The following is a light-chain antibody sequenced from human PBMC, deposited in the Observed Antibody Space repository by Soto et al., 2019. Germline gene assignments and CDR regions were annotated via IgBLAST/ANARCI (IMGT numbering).Light chain of an antibody. CDR2: KAS. CDR1: QSISSW. J-gene: IGKJ1*01. V-gene: IGKV1-5*03. Sequence: EIQMTQSPSTMSASVEDRVTITCRSSQSISSWLAWYQQKPGKAPKLLIYKASTLKSGVPSRFSGSGSGTEFTLTISSLQPDDFATYYCQQYSAKWAFGQGTKVDIK. CDR3: QQYSAKWA.